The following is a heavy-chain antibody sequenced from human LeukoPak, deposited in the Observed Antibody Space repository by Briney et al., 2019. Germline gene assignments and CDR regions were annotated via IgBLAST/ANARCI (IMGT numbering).Heavy chain of an antibody. CDR2: IISKSDGGTT. D-gene: IGHD4-11*01. CDR3: LAQYYFDY. J-gene: IGHJ4*02. V-gene: IGHV3-15*01. CDR1: GFSLSDAY. Sequence: GGSLRLSCAASGFSLSDAYMSWVRQTPGKRLEWIGRIISKSDGGTTDYAAPVQGRFIISRDDSKGTLYLQLNSLRTDDTAVYYCLAQYYFDYWGRGTLVTVSS.